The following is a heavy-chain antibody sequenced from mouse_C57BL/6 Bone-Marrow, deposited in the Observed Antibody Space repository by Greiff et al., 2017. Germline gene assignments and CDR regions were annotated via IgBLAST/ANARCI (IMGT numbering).Heavy chain of an antibody. CDR2: ISDGGSYT. V-gene: IGHV5-4*01. J-gene: IGHJ4*01. CDR1: GFTFSSYA. Sequence: EVQGVESGGGLVKPGGSLKLSCAASGFTFSSYAMSWVRQTPEKRLEWVATISDGGSYTYYPDNVKGRFTISRENATNNLYLQMSHLKYEDTAMYYFGRVLLYDYAMDYWGQGTSVTVSS. CDR3: GRVLLYDYAMDY. D-gene: IGHD1-1*01.